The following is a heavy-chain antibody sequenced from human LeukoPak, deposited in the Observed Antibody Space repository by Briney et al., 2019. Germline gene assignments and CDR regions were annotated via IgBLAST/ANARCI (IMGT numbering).Heavy chain of an antibody. J-gene: IGHJ4*02. CDR1: GGSISRSSYY. Sequence: PSETLSLTCTVSGGSISRSSYYWGWIRQPPGKGLEWIGSIYYSGSTYYNPSLKSRVTISVDTSKNQFSLKLSSVTAADTAVYYCARRGYSYGYWGQGTLVTVSS. D-gene: IGHD5-18*01. CDR2: IYYSGST. CDR3: ARRGYSYGY. V-gene: IGHV4-39*01.